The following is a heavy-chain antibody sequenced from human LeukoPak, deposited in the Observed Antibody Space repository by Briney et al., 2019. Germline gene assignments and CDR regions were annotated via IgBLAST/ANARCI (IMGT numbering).Heavy chain of an antibody. CDR2: INHSGST. Sequence: SETLSLTCAVYGGSYSGYYWSWIRQPPGKGLEWIGEINHSGSTNYNPSLKSRVTISVDTSKNQFSLKLSSVTAADTAVYYGARGGDSSGYYHVDYWGQGTLVTVSS. J-gene: IGHJ4*02. D-gene: IGHD3-22*01. CDR3: ARGGDSSGYYHVDY. CDR1: GGSYSGYY. V-gene: IGHV4-34*01.